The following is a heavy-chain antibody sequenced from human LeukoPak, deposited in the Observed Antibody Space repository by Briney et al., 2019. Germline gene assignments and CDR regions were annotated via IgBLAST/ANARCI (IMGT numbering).Heavy chain of an antibody. CDR3: ARGGYYYDSSGYYGDFDY. V-gene: IGHV4-39*07. CDR1: GGSISSSSYY. CDR2: IYYSGST. J-gene: IGHJ4*02. D-gene: IGHD3-22*01. Sequence: SETLSLTCTVSGGSISSSSYYWGWIRQPPGKGLEWIGSIYYSGSTYYNPSLKSRVTISVDTSKNQFSLKLSSVTAADTAVYYCARGGYYYDSSGYYGDFDYWGQGTLVTVSS.